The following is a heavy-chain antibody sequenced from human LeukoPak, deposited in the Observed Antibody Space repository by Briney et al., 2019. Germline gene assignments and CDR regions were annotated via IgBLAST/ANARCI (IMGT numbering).Heavy chain of an antibody. Sequence: PSETLSLTCTVSDGSFSSYYWSWIRQPPGKGLEWIGYIYYSGSTNYNPSLKSRVTISLDTSKNQFSLKLSSVTAADTAVYYCVKAVGPVGGYDSPWGQGTLVTVSS. V-gene: IGHV4-59*01. J-gene: IGHJ5*02. D-gene: IGHD5-12*01. CDR1: DGSFSSYY. CDR2: IYYSGST. CDR3: VKAVGPVGGYDSP.